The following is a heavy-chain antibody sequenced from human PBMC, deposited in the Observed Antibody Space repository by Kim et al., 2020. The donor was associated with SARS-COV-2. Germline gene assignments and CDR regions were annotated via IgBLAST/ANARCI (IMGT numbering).Heavy chain of an antibody. CDR3: ARARVAITFGGVIVNDAFDI. Sequence: ASVKVSCKASGYTFTGYYMHWVRQAPGQGLEWMGRINPNSGGTNYAQKFQGRVTMTRDTSISTAYMEMSRLRSDDTVVYYCARARVAITFGGVIVNDAFDIWGQGTMVTVSS. J-gene: IGHJ3*02. CDR1: GYTFTGYY. CDR2: INPNSGGT. D-gene: IGHD3-16*02. V-gene: IGHV1-2*05.